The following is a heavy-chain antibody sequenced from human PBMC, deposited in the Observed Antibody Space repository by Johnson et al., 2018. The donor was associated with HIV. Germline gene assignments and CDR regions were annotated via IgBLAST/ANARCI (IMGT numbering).Heavy chain of an antibody. J-gene: IGHJ3*02. CDR2: IKQYGSEK. D-gene: IGHD6-6*01. CDR3: ARHSTSSTMGAFDI. Sequence: VQLVESGGGVVQPGTSLRLSCAASGFTFSSYGIHWVRQAPGKGLEWVANIKQYGSEKYYVDSVKGRFTISKDNAKNSLYLQMNSLRAEDTAVYYCARHSTSSTMGAFDIWGQGTMVTVSS. V-gene: IGHV3-7*03. CDR1: GFTFSSYG.